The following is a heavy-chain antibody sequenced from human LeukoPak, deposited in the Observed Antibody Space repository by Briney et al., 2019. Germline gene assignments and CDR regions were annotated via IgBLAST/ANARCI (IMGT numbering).Heavy chain of an antibody. V-gene: IGHV3-66*01. CDR1: GFTVSSNY. CDR2: IYSGGST. D-gene: IGHD1-26*01. Sequence: GGSLRLSCAASGFTVSSNYMSWVRQAPGKGLEWVSVIYSGGSTYYADSVKGRFTISRDNSENTLYLQMNSLRAEDTAVYYCARVLYRGSSSDYWGQGTLVTVSS. CDR3: ARVLYRGSSSDY. J-gene: IGHJ4*02.